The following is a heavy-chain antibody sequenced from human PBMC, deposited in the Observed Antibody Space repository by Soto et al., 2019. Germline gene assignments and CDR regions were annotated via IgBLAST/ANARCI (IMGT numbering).Heavy chain of an antibody. Sequence: GGSLRLSCAAAGFTFSSYSMNWVRQAPGKGLEWVSYISSSSSTIYYADYVKGRYTISRDNAKNSLYLQMNSLRVEDTAVYYCARDWRDGYNLNIDYWGQGALVTVSS. J-gene: IGHJ4*02. CDR3: ARDWRDGYNLNIDY. D-gene: IGHD1-1*01. V-gene: IGHV3-48*01. CDR2: ISSSSSTI. CDR1: GFTFSSYS.